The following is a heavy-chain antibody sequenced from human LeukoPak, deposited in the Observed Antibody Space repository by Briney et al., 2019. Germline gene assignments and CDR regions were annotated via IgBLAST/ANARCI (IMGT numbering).Heavy chain of an antibody. CDR3: ARVGQWLPIDY. CDR2: ISSSSSYI. J-gene: IGHJ4*02. CDR1: GFPFSSYS. V-gene: IGHV3-21*01. D-gene: IGHD6-19*01. Sequence: GGSLSLSCAASGFPFSSYSMNWVRQAPGKGLEWVSSISSSSSYIYYADSVKGRFTISRDNAKNSLYLQMNSLRAEDTAVYYCARVGQWLPIDYWGQGTLVTVSS.